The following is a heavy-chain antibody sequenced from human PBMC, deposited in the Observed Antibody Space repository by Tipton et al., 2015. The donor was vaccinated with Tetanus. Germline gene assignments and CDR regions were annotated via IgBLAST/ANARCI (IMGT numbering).Heavy chain of an antibody. CDR2: ISGIYGST. V-gene: IGHV3-23*01. CDR1: GFTFSSYA. CDR3: ARGPVAGPFDY. D-gene: IGHD6-19*01. Sequence: SLRLSCAASGFTFSSYAMSWVRQAPGKGLEWVSTISGIYGSTYYADSVKGRFTISRDNAKNSLYLQMNSLRAEDTAVYYCARGPVAGPFDYWGQGTLVTVSS. J-gene: IGHJ4*02.